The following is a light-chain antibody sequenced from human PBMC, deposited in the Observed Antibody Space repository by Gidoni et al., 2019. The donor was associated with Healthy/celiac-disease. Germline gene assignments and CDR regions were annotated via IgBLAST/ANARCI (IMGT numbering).Light chain of an antibody. Sequence: EIVMTQSPATLSVSPGERATLSCRASQSVSSNVAWYQQKPGQAPRLLIYGASTRATGIPARFSGSGSGTEFTLTISSLQSEDFAVYYCQQYNNWPPGTFGPGTKVDIK. CDR3: QQYNNWPPGT. J-gene: IGKJ3*01. CDR1: QSVSSN. V-gene: IGKV3-15*01. CDR2: GAS.